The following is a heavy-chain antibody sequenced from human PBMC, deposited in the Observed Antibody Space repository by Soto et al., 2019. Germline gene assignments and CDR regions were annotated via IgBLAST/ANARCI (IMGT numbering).Heavy chain of an antibody. CDR1: GFTFSSYA. CDR3: EKGGYGPYYYGMDV. J-gene: IGHJ6*02. V-gene: IGHV3-23*01. CDR2: ISGSGGST. D-gene: IGHD5-18*01. Sequence: EVQLLESGGGLVQPGGSLRLSCAASGFTFSSYAMSWVRQAPGKGLEWVSAISGSGGSTYYADSVKGRFTISRDNSKNTLYLQMNSLRAEDTAVYYCEKGGYGPYYYGMDVWGQGTTVTVSS.